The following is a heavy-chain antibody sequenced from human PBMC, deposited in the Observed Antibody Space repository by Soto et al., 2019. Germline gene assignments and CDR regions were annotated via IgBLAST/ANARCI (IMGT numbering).Heavy chain of an antibody. CDR2: IYYSGST. V-gene: IGHV4-59*01. CDR3: AREIVVVVPAAIGYWFDP. Sequence: SETLSLTCTFSCGSISSYYWSWIRQPPGKGLEWIGYIYYSGSTNYNPSLKSRVTISVDTSKNQFSLKLSSVIAADTAVYYCAREIVVVVPAAIGYWFDPWGQGTLVTVSS. J-gene: IGHJ5*02. D-gene: IGHD2-2*02. CDR1: CGSISSYY.